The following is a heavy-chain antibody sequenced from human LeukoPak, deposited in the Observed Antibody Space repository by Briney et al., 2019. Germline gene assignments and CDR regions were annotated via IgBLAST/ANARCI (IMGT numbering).Heavy chain of an antibody. CDR2: IWYDGSNK. V-gene: IGHV3-33*08. J-gene: IGHJ4*02. D-gene: IGHD6-19*01. CDR3: ARVRPYSSGWYYFDY. CDR1: GFTFSSYS. Sequence: GGSLRLSCAASGFTFSSYSMHWVRQAPGKGLEWVAVIWYDGSNKYYADSVKGRFTISRDNSKNTLYLQMNSLRAEDTAVYYCARVRPYSSGWYYFDYWGQGTLVTVSS.